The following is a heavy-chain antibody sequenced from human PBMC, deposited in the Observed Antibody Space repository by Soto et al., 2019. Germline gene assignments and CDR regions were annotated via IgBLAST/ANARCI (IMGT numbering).Heavy chain of an antibody. CDR1: GYTFTGYF. J-gene: IGHJ6*02. Sequence: VQLGQSGAEVKSPGASVRVSCTTSGYTFTGYFIHWVRQAPGQGLEWMGWINPNSGDTSYSQKFQGWVTMARDTSISTAYMELSRLRSDDTAVYYCARATAYDFWSGYYRSYGLDVWGQGTTVTV. V-gene: IGHV1-2*04. D-gene: IGHD3-3*01. CDR3: ARATAYDFWSGYYRSYGLDV. CDR2: INPNSGDT.